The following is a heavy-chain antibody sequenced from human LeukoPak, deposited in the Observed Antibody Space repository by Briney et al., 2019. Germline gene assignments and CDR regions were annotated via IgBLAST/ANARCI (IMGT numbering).Heavy chain of an antibody. D-gene: IGHD3-9*01. Sequence: GGSLRLSCAASGFTFSDYYMSWVRQAPGKGLGWGSYISSSSSTIYYADSVKGGFTISRENAKNSLYLQMNSLRAEDTAVYYCARDILTGSQSRFQHWGQGTLVTVSS. CDR1: GFTFSDYY. CDR2: ISSSSSTI. V-gene: IGHV3-11*04. CDR3: ARDILTGSQSRFQH. J-gene: IGHJ1*01.